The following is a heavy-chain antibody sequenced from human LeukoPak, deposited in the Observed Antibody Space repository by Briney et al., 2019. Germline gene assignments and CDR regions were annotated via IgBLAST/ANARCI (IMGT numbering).Heavy chain of an antibody. J-gene: IGHJ3*02. CDR2: ISFDGSNK. CDR3: AIPDAFDI. Sequence: GGSLRLSCAASGFTFSSYEMNWVRQPPRKGLEWVAVISFDGSNKYYADSVKGRFTISRDNSQETLYLQMNSLRAEDTSVYYWAIPDAFDIWGRGTMVTVSS. CDR1: GFTFSSYE. V-gene: IGHV3-30*04.